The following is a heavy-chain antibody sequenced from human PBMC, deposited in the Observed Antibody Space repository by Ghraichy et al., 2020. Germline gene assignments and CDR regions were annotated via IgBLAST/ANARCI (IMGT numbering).Heavy chain of an antibody. CDR1: GFTFSSYW. J-gene: IGHJ5*02. Sequence: GESLNISCAASGFTFSSYWMTWVRQGPGKGLDFVVIINEDGSKEYYVESVKGRFTISRDNAKNSLYLQMSSLRAEDTALYYCARDYDRAPISPWGQGSLVTVSS. CDR3: ARDYDRAPISP. D-gene: IGHD3-22*01. CDR2: INEDGSKE. V-gene: IGHV3-7*03.